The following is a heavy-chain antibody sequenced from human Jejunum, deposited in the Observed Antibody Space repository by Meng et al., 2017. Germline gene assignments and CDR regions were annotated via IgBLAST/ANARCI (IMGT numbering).Heavy chain of an antibody. CDR2: RYYSGST. D-gene: IGHD2-2*01. Sequence: VRRPRSGPGPVRPSETLSLTFPCSGCSVSSTNCHWNWIRQPPGKGLELIWYRYYSGSTNYNPSLKSRGTISVDTSKSQFSLKLFSVTAADTAVYYCAREYCISTTCYFDFWGQGTLVTVSS. V-gene: IGHV4-61*01. J-gene: IGHJ4*02. CDR3: AREYCISTTCYFDF. CDR1: GCSVSSTNCH.